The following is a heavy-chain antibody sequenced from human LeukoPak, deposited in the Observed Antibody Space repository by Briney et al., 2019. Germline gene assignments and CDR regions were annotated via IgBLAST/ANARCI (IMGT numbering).Heavy chain of an antibody. CDR2: IYSSDGST. Sequence: SETLSLTCTVSGGSISSGSYYWGWIRQPPGKGLEWIGSIYSSDGSTYYNPSLKSRVTISVDTSKNQFSLKLSSVTAADTAVYYCARGIVGATGVWYFDLWGRGTLVTVSS. J-gene: IGHJ2*01. CDR3: ARGIVGATGVWYFDL. CDR1: GGSISSGSYY. V-gene: IGHV4-39*07. D-gene: IGHD1-26*01.